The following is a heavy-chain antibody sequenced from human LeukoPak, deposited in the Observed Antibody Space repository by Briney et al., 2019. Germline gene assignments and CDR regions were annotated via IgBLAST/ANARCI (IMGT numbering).Heavy chain of an antibody. CDR2: IYSSGST. Sequence: GGSLRLSCAASGFTVNNNYMSWVRQAPGKGLEWVSVIYSSGSTYYADSVKGRFTISRDISKNSLYLQMTSLRAEDTAVYYCARDLGYNASSANWGQGTLVTVSS. J-gene: IGHJ4*02. CDR3: ARDLGYNASSAN. D-gene: IGHD3-22*01. CDR1: GFTVNNNY. V-gene: IGHV3-53*01.